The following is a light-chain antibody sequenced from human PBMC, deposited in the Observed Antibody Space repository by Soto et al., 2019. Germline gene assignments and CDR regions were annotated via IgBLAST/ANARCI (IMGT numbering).Light chain of an antibody. Sequence: DIQMPQSPSSVSASVGDRVTISCRASQDIRSWLAWYQQKPGKAPKLLIYAASSLQSGVPSRFSGSGSGTDFTLTISSLQPEDFATYYCQQANSFPWTFGQGTRVEIK. CDR3: QQANSFPWT. J-gene: IGKJ1*01. CDR1: QDIRSW. CDR2: AAS. V-gene: IGKV1-12*01.